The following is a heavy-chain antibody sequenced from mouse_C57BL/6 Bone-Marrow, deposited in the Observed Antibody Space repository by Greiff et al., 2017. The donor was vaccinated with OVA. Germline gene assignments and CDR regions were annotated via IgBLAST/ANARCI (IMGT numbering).Heavy chain of an antibody. D-gene: IGHD1-1*01. Sequence: VQLQQSGTVLARPGASVKMSCKTSGYTFTSYWMHWVKQRPGQGLEWIGAIYPGNSDTSYNQKFKGKAKLTAVTSASTAYMELSSLTNEDSAVYYCTRFGSSSYWYFDVWGTGTTVTVSS. V-gene: IGHV1-5*01. J-gene: IGHJ1*03. CDR1: GYTFTSYW. CDR2: IYPGNSDT. CDR3: TRFGSSSYWYFDV.